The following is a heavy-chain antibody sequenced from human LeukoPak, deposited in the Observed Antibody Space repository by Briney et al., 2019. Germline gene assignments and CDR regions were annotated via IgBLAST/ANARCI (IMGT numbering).Heavy chain of an antibody. V-gene: IGHV1-8*01. CDR1: GYTFTSYD. Sequence: ASVKVSCKASGYTFTSYDINWVRQAPGQGLEWMGWMNPNSGNTGYAQKFQGRVTMTRNTSISTAYMELSSLRSGDTAVYYCARGFNYYYGMDVWGQGTTVTVSS. CDR2: MNPNSGNT. J-gene: IGHJ6*02. CDR3: ARGFNYYYGMDV.